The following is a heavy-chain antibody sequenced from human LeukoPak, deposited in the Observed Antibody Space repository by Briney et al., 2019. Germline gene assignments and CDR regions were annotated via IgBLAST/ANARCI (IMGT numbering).Heavy chain of an antibody. J-gene: IGHJ4*02. D-gene: IGHD2-21*02. CDR1: RGTFSSYA. CDR2: IIPIFGTA. CDR3: ASIAYCGGDCYSSFDY. Sequence: SVKVSCKASRGTFSSYAISWVRQAPGQGLEWMGGIIPIFGTANYAQKFQGRVTITADESTSTAYMELSSLRSEDTAVYYCASIAYCGGDCYSSFDYWGQGTLVTVSS. V-gene: IGHV1-69*13.